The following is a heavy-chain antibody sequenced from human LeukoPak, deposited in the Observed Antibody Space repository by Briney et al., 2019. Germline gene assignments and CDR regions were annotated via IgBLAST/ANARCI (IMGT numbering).Heavy chain of an antibody. V-gene: IGHV3-30*18. CDR2: ISYDGDNK. CDR1: GYNFSSYG. CDR3: AKYIRVWGSYRYPCLDY. Sequence: GGSLRLSCAASGYNFSSYGMHWVRQAPGKGLEWVAVISYDGDNKYYADSVNGRFTISRDNSKNTLSLQMDSLRAEDTAVYYCAKYIRVWGSYRYPCLDYWGQGTLVTVSA. J-gene: IGHJ4*02. D-gene: IGHD3-16*02.